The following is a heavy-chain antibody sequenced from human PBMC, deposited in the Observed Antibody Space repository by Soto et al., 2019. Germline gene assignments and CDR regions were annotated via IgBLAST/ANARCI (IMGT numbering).Heavy chain of an antibody. D-gene: IGHD6-13*01. CDR1: GGSISSSSYY. J-gene: IGHJ6*02. CDR2: IYYSGST. CDR3: ARGIAAAGTGWYYYYGMDV. Sequence: SETLSLTCTVSGGSISSSSYYWGWIRQPPGKGLEWIGSIYYSGSTYYNPSLKSRVTISVDTSKNQFSLKLSSVTAADTAVYYCARGIAAAGTGWYYYYGMDVWGQGTTVTVSS. V-gene: IGHV4-39*01.